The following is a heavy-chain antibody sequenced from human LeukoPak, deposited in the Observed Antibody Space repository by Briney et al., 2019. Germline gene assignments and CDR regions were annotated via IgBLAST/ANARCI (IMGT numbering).Heavy chain of an antibody. CDR2: IKSKTDGGTT. CDR3: TTYPMVYAMNY. V-gene: IGHV3-15*01. Sequence: GGSLRLSCGASGFTFSNAWMTWVRQAPGKGLEWVGRIKSKTDGGTTDYAAPVKGRLIISRDDSKDTLFLQMNSLKTEDTAVYYCTTYPMVYAMNYWGQGTLVTVSS. J-gene: IGHJ4*02. CDR1: GFTFSNAW. D-gene: IGHD2-8*01.